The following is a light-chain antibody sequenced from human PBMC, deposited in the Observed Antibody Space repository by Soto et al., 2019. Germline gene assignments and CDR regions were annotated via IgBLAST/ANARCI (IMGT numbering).Light chain of an antibody. J-gene: IGLJ3*02. CDR3: QSYDSVNVV. V-gene: IGLV6-57*02. CDR1: GGRVGANY. Sequence: QSVSESPGKTVTISCTGSGGRVGANYVQWYQQRPGSAPTTVIYEDNQRPSGVPDRFSASFDSSTNSASLTISGLRTEDEADYYCQSYDSVNVVFGGGTKVTVL. CDR2: EDN.